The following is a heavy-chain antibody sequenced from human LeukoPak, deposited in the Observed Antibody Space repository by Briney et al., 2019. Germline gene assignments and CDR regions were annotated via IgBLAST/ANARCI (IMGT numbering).Heavy chain of an antibody. V-gene: IGHV3-30*02. Sequence: GGSLRLSCTASGFTFSSYGMHWVRQAPGKGLEWVAFIRYDGSNKYYADSVKGRFTISRDNSKNTLYLQMNSLRAEDTAVYYCARAIRQTYYFDYWGQGTLVTVSS. J-gene: IGHJ4*02. CDR1: GFTFSSYG. CDR3: ARAIRQTYYFDY. CDR2: IRYDGSNK.